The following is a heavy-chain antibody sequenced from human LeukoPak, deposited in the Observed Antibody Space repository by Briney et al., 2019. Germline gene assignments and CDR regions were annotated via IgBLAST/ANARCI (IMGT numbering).Heavy chain of an antibody. CDR1: GGSISSSSYY. V-gene: IGHV4-61*02. J-gene: IGHJ6*03. D-gene: IGHD4-11*01. CDR2: IYTSGST. CDR3: ARDLEGLYSNPYYYYYYMDV. Sequence: KPSETLSLTCTVSGGSISSSSYYWSWIRQPAGKGLEWIGRIYTSGSTNYNPSLKSRVTMSVDTSKNQFSLKLSSVTAADTAVYYCARDLEGLYSNPYYYYYYMDVWGKGTTVTVSS.